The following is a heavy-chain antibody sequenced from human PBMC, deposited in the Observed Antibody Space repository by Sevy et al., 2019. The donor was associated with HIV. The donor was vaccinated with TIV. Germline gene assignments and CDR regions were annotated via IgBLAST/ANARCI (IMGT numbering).Heavy chain of an antibody. CDR2: ISSSGRII. CDR1: GFILTDYY. CDR3: ARDGASSSGWHQSYYYGMDV. D-gene: IGHD6-19*01. Sequence: GGSLRLSCAASGFILTDYYMSWIRQAPGKGLEWVSYISSSGRIIYYSDSVKGRFTISSDNAKSSLFLQMDSLRAEDTAVYYCARDGASSSGWHQSYYYGMDVWGQGTTVTVSS. J-gene: IGHJ6*02. V-gene: IGHV3-11*01.